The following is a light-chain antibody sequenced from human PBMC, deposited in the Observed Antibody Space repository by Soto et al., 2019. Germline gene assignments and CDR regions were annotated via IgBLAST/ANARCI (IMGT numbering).Light chain of an antibody. CDR1: QSVSSSY. J-gene: IGKJ1*01. CDR3: QQYDSSPWT. Sequence: EIVLTQSPGTLSLSPGERATLSCRASQSVSSSYLAWYQQKPGRAPRLLIYGASSRATGIPDRFSGSGSGTDFTLTISSLEPEDSAVYYCQQYDSSPWTFGQGTKVDI. V-gene: IGKV3-20*01. CDR2: GAS.